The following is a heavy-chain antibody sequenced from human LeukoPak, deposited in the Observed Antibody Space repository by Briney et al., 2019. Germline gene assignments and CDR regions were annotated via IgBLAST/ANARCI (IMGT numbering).Heavy chain of an antibody. CDR2: IYYSGST. J-gene: IGHJ6*02. CDR1: GGSISSGEYY. D-gene: IGHD4-23*01. Sequence: SETLSLTCTVSGGSISSGEYYWSWIRQPPGKGLEWIGYIYYSGSTYYNPSLKSRVTISVDTSKNQFSLKLSSVTAADTAVYYCARDDYGGNVGYYYYGMDVWGQGTTVTVSS. CDR3: ARDDYGGNVGYYYYGMDV. V-gene: IGHV4-30-4*01.